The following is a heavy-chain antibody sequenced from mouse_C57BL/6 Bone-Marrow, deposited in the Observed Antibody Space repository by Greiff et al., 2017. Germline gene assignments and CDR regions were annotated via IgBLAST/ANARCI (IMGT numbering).Heavy chain of an antibody. Sequence: VQLQQSGTVLARPGASVKMSCKTSGYTFTSYWMHWVKQRPGQGLEWIGAIYPGNSDTSYNQKFKGKAKLTAVTSASTAYMELSSLTNEDSAVYYCTKIYYYGSRTFYFDYWGQGTTLTVSS. CDR3: TKIYYYGSRTFYFDY. CDR1: GYTFTSYW. V-gene: IGHV1-5*01. CDR2: IYPGNSDT. D-gene: IGHD1-1*01. J-gene: IGHJ2*01.